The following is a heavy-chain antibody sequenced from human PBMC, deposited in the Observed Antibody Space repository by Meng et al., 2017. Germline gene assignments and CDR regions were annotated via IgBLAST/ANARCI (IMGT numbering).Heavy chain of an antibody. J-gene: IGHJ4*02. V-gene: IGHV4-34*01. CDR3: ARGSMFGATVTKIDY. CDR2: INHSGST. CDR1: GGSFSGYY. D-gene: IGHD4-17*01. Sequence: HLRTWGAGLLEPAETLSLTCAVSGGSFSGYYWSWIRQPRGKGLEWIGEINHSGSTNYNPSLKSRVTISVDTSKNQFSLKLSSVTAADTAVYYCARGSMFGATVTKIDYWGQGTLVTVSS.